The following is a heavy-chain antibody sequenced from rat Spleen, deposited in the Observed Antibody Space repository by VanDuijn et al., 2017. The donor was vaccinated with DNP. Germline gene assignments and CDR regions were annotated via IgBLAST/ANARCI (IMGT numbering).Heavy chain of an antibody. V-gene: IGHV1-43*01. Sequence: QVQLQQSGAELAKPGSSVKISCKASGYTFTTYYIGWIKQTTGQGLEFIGYINTGGGGTNYNEKFKGMATLTVDKSSSTAFMQLSSLTPDDSAVYYCARWGYYDGSFYFDYWGQGVMVTVSS. CDR3: ARWGYYDGSFYFDY. J-gene: IGHJ2*01. D-gene: IGHD1-12*02. CDR2: INTGGGGT. CDR1: GYTFTTYY.